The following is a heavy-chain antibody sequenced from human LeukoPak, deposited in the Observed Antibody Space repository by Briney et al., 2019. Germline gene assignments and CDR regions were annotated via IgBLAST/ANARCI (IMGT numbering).Heavy chain of an antibody. Sequence: SETLSLACTVSDGSISSGSYYWSWIRQPAGKGLGWIGRIYTSGSTNYNPSLKSRVTISVDTSKNQFSLKLSSVTAADTAVYYCARGLAARRIVRYYHYMDVWGKGTTVTVSS. V-gene: IGHV4-61*02. D-gene: IGHD6-6*01. CDR2: IYTSGST. CDR1: DGSISSGSYY. J-gene: IGHJ6*03. CDR3: ARGLAARRIVRYYHYMDV.